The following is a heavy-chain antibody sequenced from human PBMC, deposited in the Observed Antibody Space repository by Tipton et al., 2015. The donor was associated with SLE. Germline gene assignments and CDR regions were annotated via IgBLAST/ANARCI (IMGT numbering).Heavy chain of an antibody. CDR1: GGSFSGYY. V-gene: IGHV4-34*01. CDR2: INHSGST. J-gene: IGHJ4*02. CDR3: ARIDYGGIAFDY. D-gene: IGHD4-23*01. Sequence: TLSLTCAVYGGSFSGYYWSWIRQPPGKGLEWIGEINHSGSTNYNPSLKSRVTISVDTSKNQFSLKLSSVTAADTAVYYCARIDYGGIAFDYWGQGTLVTVSS.